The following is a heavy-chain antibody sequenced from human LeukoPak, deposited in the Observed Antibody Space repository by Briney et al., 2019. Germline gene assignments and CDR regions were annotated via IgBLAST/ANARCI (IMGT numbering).Heavy chain of an antibody. J-gene: IGHJ6*04. CDR1: GGSVSSGSYY. Sequence: SETLSLTCTVSGGSVSSGSYYWSWIRQPPGKGLEWIGYIYYSGSTNYNSSLKSRVTISVDTSKNQFSLKLSSVTAADTAVYYCAREDYYYGMDVWGKGTTVTVSS. CDR3: AREDYYYGMDV. CDR2: IYYSGST. V-gene: IGHV4-61*01.